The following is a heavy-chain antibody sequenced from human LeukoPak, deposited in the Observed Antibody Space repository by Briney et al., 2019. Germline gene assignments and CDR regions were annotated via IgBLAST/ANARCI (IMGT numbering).Heavy chain of an antibody. CDR2: INPKSGGT. J-gene: IGHJ3*02. CDR3: ARDFDWPYSNGFDI. V-gene: IGHV1-2*02. D-gene: IGHD3-9*01. CDR1: GYTFTGYY. Sequence: GASVKVSCKASGYTFTGYYMHWVRQAPGQGLEWLGWINPKSGGTNYAQKFQGRVTMTRDTSISTAYMEASRLRSDDTAVYYCARDFDWPYSNGFDIGGQGTMVTVSS.